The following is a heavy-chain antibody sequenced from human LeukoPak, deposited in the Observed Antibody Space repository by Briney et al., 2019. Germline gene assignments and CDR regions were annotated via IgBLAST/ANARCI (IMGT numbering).Heavy chain of an antibody. V-gene: IGHV5-51*01. CDR2: IYPGDSDT. CDR1: GYRFTSYW. Sequence: GESLKISCKGSGYRFTSYWIAWVRQMPRKGLEWMGIIYPGDSDTRYSPSFQGQVTISADKSISTAYLQWSSLKASDTAMYYCARHSYYDSSGYYYYGMDVWGQGTTVTVSS. J-gene: IGHJ6*02. CDR3: ARHSYYDSSGYYYYGMDV. D-gene: IGHD3-22*01.